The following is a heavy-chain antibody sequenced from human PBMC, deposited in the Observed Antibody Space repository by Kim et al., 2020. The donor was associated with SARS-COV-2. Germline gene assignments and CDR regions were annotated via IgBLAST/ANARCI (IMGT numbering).Heavy chain of an antibody. CDR1: GFTFSSYA. CDR3: AKGGSYYGSGSLFDY. Sequence: GGSLRLSCAASGFTFSSYAMSWVRQAPWKGLEWVSVIYSGGSSTYYADSVKGRFTISRDNSKNTLYLQMNSLRAEDTAVYYCAKGGSYYGSGSLFDYWGQGTLVTVSS. CDR2: IYSGGSST. D-gene: IGHD3-10*01. J-gene: IGHJ4*02. V-gene: IGHV3-23*03.